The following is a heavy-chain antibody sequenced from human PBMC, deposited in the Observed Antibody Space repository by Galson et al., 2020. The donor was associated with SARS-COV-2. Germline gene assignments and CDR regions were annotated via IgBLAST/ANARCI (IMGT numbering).Heavy chain of an antibody. CDR3: ARGGRDYGDSNWFDP. D-gene: IGHD4-17*01. J-gene: IGHJ5*02. Sequence: GGSLRLSCAASGFSVRGNYMTWVRQAPGKGLEWVSAIYSHGSTYYADSVKGRFTISRDNSKNTVYLQMKSLRAEDTAVYYCARGGRDYGDSNWFDPWGQGTLVTVSS. CDR1: GFSVRGNY. V-gene: IGHV3-53*01. CDR2: IYSHGST.